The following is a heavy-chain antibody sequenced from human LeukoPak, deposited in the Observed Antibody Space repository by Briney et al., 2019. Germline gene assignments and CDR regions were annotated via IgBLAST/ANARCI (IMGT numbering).Heavy chain of an antibody. CDR3: AIRAFYYGSGSFDY. Sequence: PGGSLRLSCAASGFAFSSYAMSWVRQAPGKGLEWVSAISGSGGSTYYADSVKGRFTIFRDNSKNTLYLQMNSLRAEDTAVYYCAIRAFYYGSGSFDYWGQGTLVTVSS. CDR2: ISGSGGST. CDR1: GFAFSSYA. J-gene: IGHJ4*02. V-gene: IGHV3-23*01. D-gene: IGHD3-10*01.